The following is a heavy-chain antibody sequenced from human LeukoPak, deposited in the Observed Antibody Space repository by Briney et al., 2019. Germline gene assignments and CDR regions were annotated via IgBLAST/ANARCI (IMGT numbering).Heavy chain of an antibody. CDR1: GFTFSSYA. Sequence: PGGSLRLSCAASGFTFSSYAMSWVRQAPGKGLEWVSAISGSGGSTYYADSVKGRFTISRDNSKNTLYLQMNSLRAEDTAVYYGAKAYDFWSGYYNYGMDVWGQGTTVTVSS. D-gene: IGHD3-3*01. J-gene: IGHJ6*02. CDR2: ISGSGGST. CDR3: AKAYDFWSGYYNYGMDV. V-gene: IGHV3-23*01.